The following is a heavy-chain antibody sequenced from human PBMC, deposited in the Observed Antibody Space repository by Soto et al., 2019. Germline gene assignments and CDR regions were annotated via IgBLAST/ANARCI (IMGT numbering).Heavy chain of an antibody. D-gene: IGHD2-15*01. J-gene: IGHJ4*02. Sequence: GGSLRLSCAASGFTFSSYWMHWVRQAPGKGLVWVSRINSDGSSTSYADSVKGRFTISRDNAKNTLYLQMNSLRAEDTAVYYCARDPGYCSGGSCYSNDYWGQGTLVTVSS. CDR2: INSDGSST. CDR3: ARDPGYCSGGSCYSNDY. V-gene: IGHV3-74*01. CDR1: GFTFSSYW.